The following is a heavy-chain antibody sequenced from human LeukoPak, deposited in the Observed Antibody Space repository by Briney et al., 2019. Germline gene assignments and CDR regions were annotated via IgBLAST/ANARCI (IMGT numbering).Heavy chain of an antibody. V-gene: IGHV4-34*01. J-gene: IGHJ4*02. CDR3: ARGKGSGWTFDY. Sequence: SETLSLTCAVYGGSFSGYYWTWIRQPPGKGLEWIGEINHSGSTNYNPSLKSRVTISVDTPKNQFSLKLSSVTAADTAVYYCARGKGSGWTFDYWGQGTLVTVSS. D-gene: IGHD6-19*01. CDR1: GGSFSGYY. CDR2: INHSGST.